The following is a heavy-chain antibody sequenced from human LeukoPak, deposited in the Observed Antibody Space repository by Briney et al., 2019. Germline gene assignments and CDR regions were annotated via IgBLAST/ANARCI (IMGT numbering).Heavy chain of an antibody. V-gene: IGHV4-4*02. Sequence: NPSETLSLTCAVSGGSISSSNWWSWVRQPPGKGLEWIGEIYHSGSTNYNPSLKSRVTISVDKSKNQFSLKLSSMTAADTAVYYCASDIVATKGRAFDIWGQGTMVTVSS. CDR2: IYHSGST. CDR3: ASDIVATKGRAFDI. D-gene: IGHD5-12*01. CDR1: GGSISSSNW. J-gene: IGHJ3*02.